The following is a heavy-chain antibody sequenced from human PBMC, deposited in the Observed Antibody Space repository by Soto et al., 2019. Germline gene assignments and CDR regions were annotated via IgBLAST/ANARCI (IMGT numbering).Heavy chain of an antibody. CDR3: AREWGIYGLIAFDI. Sequence: ASVKVSCKPSGYTFTSYAMHWVRQAPGQRLEWMGWINAGNGNTKYSQKFQGRVTITRDTSASTAYMELSSLRSEDTAVYYCAREWGIYGLIAFDIWGQGTMVTVSS. V-gene: IGHV1-3*01. CDR1: GYTFTSYA. D-gene: IGHD6-13*01. J-gene: IGHJ3*02. CDR2: INAGNGNT.